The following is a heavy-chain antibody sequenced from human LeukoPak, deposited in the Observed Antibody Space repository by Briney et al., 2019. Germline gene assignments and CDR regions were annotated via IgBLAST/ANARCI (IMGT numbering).Heavy chain of an antibody. Sequence: SETLSLTCTVSGDSISSSGYYWNWIRQHPGKGLEWIGYIYYSGSTYYNPSLKSRVTISVDTSRNQFSLTLTSVTAADTAVYYCARGVTMIVVRGQGTLVTVSS. CDR1: GDSISSSGYY. CDR3: ARGVTMIVV. D-gene: IGHD3-22*01. J-gene: IGHJ4*02. CDR2: IYYSGST. V-gene: IGHV4-31*03.